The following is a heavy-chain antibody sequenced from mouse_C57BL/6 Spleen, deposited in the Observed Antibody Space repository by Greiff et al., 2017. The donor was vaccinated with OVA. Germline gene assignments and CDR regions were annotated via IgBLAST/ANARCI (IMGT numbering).Heavy chain of an antibody. CDR1: GYTFTSYW. CDR2: INPSNGGT. J-gene: IGHJ4*01. D-gene: IGHD1-1*01. CDR3: AREVLRDYAMDY. Sequence: QVQLQQPGTELVKPGASVKLSCKASGYTFTSYWMHWVKQRPGQGLEWIGNINPSNGGTNYNEKFKSKATLTVDKSSSTAYMQLSSLTSEDSAVDYCAREVLRDYAMDYWGQGTSVTVSS. V-gene: IGHV1-53*01.